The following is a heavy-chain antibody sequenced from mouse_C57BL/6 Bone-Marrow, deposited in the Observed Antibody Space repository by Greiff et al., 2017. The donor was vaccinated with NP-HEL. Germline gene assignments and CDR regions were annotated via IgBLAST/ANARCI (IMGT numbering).Heavy chain of an antibody. CDR1: GSHCPHPS. CDR3: TRGGYSCVSRDY. Sequence: EVQLQQSGPELVKPVASVKISCKAPGSHCPHPSMTLLTPRHLNSLELIGDINPNPFSTSYNGYFKGKATLTVDNSSSTAYMELRSLTSEDTDVYYCTRGGYSCVSRDYWGQGTTLTVSS. D-gene: IGHD1-1*01. CDR2: INPNPFST. V-gene: IGHV1-26*01. J-gene: IGHJ2*01.